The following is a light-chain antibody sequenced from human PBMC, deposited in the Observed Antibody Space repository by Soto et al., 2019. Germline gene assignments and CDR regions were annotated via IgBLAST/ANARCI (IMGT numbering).Light chain of an antibody. J-gene: IGKJ4*01. Sequence: EIVLTQSRATLSLSPGERATLSCRASQSVSSYLAWYQQKPGQAPRLLIYDASNRATGIPARFSGSGSGTDFTLTISSLEPEDFAVYYCQQRSNWPPLTFGGGTKVDIK. CDR1: QSVSSY. V-gene: IGKV3-11*01. CDR3: QQRSNWPPLT. CDR2: DAS.